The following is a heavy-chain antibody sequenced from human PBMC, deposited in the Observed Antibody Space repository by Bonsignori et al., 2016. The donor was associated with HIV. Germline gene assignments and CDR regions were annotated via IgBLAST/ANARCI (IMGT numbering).Heavy chain of an antibody. CDR2: INHSGST. Sequence: PGKGLEWIGEINHSGSTNYNPSLKSRVTISLDTSKNQFSLKLSSVTAADTAVYYCARGGRCSGGSCYSRSINFDYWGQGTLVTVSS. V-gene: IGHV4-34*01. CDR3: ARGGRCSGGSCYSRSINFDY. D-gene: IGHD2-15*01. J-gene: IGHJ4*02.